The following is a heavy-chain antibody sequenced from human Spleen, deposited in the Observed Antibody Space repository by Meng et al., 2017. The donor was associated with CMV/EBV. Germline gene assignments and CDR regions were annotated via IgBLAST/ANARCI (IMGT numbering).Heavy chain of an antibody. Sequence: AYGFTFDDYGMIWVRQGPGKGLEWVSGSNWNGGSTGYAASVKGRFTIFRDNDKKFLYLQMKSLRSEDTALYYCARDPGFGVATGGDYWGQGTLVTVSS. CDR3: ARDPGFGVATGGDY. CDR2: SNWNGGST. J-gene: IGHJ4*02. CDR1: GFTFDDYG. D-gene: IGHD3-3*01. V-gene: IGHV3-20*03.